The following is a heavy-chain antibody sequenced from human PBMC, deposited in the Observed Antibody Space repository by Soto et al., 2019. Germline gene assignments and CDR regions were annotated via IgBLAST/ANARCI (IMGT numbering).Heavy chain of an antibody. V-gene: IGHV4-34*02. CDR1: GGTFSGYY. D-gene: IGHD2-15*01. CDR3: ARGRGYCGGGACVSLDGSDP. CDR2: INYSGNT. Sequence: QVQLQQWGAGLLKPSETLSLTCGVHGGTFSGYYWSWIRQSPGKGLEWIGEINYSGNTNYNPSLKSRVSLSVDTSKNHFSLELSSLTAADTALYYCARGRGYCGGGACVSLDGSDPWGQGTLVAVSS. J-gene: IGHJ5*02.